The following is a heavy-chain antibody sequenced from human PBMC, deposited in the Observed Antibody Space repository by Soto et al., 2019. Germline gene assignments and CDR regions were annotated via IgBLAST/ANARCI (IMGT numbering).Heavy chain of an antibody. CDR2: IYSGGST. Sequence: GGSLRLSCAASGFTVSSNYMSWVRQAPGKGLEWVSVIYSGGSTYYADSVKGRFTISRHNSKNTLYLQMNSLRAEDTAVYYCARVFIVARSTPDTKDPGPWFDPWGQGTLVTVSS. D-gene: IGHD5-12*01. CDR3: ARVFIVARSTPDTKDPGPWFDP. J-gene: IGHJ5*02. V-gene: IGHV3-53*04. CDR1: GFTVSSNY.